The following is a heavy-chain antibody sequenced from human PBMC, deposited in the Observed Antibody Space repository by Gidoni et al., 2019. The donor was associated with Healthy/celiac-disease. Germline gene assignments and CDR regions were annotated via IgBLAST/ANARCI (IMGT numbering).Heavy chain of an antibody. CDR1: GFTFSSYS. D-gene: IGHD3-22*01. CDR2: ISSSSSYI. V-gene: IGHV3-21*01. J-gene: IGHJ6*03. Sequence: EVQLVESGGGLVKPGWSLRLSCAASGFTFSSYSMNWVRPAPGRGLEWVSSISSSSSYIYYADSVKGRFTISRDNAKNSLYLQMNSLRAEDTAVYYCARDAPGSGDSSGYPFRYYYYYMDVWGKGTTVTVSS. CDR3: ARDAPGSGDSSGYPFRYYYYYMDV.